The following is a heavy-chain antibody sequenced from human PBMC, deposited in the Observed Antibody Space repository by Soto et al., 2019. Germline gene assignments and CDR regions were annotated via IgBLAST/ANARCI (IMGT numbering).Heavy chain of an antibody. D-gene: IGHD2-15*01. CDR3: ARDLRRVVVAATYYYYYGMDV. Sequence: SVKVSCKASGGTFSSYAISWVRQAPGQGLEWMGGIIPIFGTANYAQKFQGRVTITADESTSTAYMELSSLRSEDTAVYYCARDLRRVVVAATYYYYYGMDVWGQGTTVTVSS. CDR1: GGTFSSYA. J-gene: IGHJ6*02. CDR2: IIPIFGTA. V-gene: IGHV1-69*13.